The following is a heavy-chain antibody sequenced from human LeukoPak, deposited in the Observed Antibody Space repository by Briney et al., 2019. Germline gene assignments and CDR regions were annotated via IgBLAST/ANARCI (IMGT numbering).Heavy chain of an antibody. CDR2: ISGSGGST. J-gene: IGHJ4*02. CDR3: AKDSAYITEDTFTQWD. CDR1: GFTFSSYA. D-gene: IGHD7-27*01. V-gene: IGHV3-23*01. Sequence: PGGSLRLSCAASGFTFSSYAMSWVRQAPGKGLEWVSAISGSGGSTYYADSVKGRLTISRDNSKNTLYLQMNSLRAEDTAVYYCAKDSAYITEDTFTQWDWGQGTLVTVSS.